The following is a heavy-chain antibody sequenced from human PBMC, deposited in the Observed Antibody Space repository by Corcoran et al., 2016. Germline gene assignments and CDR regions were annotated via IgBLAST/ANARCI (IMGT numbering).Heavy chain of an antibody. Sequence: QVQLQQSGPGLVKPSQTLSLTCAISGDSVSSNSAAWNWIRQSPSRGLEWLGRTYYRSKWYNDYAVSVKSRITINPDTSKNQFSLQLNTVTPEDTVVDYWARVGIGDLYGKYYYYGMYVWGQGTTVTVSS. J-gene: IGHJ6*02. V-gene: IGHV6-1*01. D-gene: IGHD4-17*01. CDR2: TYYRSKWYN. CDR3: ARVGIGDLYGKYYYYGMYV. CDR1: GDSVSSNSAA.